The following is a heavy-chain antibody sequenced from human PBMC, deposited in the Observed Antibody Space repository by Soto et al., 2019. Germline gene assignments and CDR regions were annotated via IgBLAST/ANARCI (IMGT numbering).Heavy chain of an antibody. Sequence: PSETLSLTCTVSGDSITNSNYYWGWFRQPPGKGLEWIASIYYIGSTYYNPSLKSRVTISVDTSNNQFSLNLNSVTASDTAVYYCAGRNSLASVSLNFRELSNYKWIDPWGPGTLVNVSS. CDR1: GDSITNSNYY. D-gene: IGHD3-16*02. V-gene: IGHV4-39*01. CDR2: IYYIGST. CDR3: AGRNSLASVSLNFRELSNYKWIDP. J-gene: IGHJ5*02.